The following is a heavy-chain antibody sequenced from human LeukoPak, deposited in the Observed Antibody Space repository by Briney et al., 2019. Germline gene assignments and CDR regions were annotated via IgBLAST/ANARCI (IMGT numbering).Heavy chain of an antibody. Sequence: PSETLSLTCSVSGYSLTSGFHWGWIRQPPGKGLEWIGSIYHSENAYYNPSLKSRVTISVDTSKNQFSLKLSSVTAADTAVYYCARHFYSGSYVDYWGQGTLVTVSS. CDR1: GYSLTSGFH. CDR3: ARHFYSGSYVDY. D-gene: IGHD1-26*01. CDR2: IYHSENA. V-gene: IGHV4-38-2*02. J-gene: IGHJ4*02.